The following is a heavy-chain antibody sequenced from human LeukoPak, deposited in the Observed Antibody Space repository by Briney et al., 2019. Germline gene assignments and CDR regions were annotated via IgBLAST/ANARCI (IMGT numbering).Heavy chain of an antibody. V-gene: IGHV1-18*01. Sequence: ASVKVSCKASGYTFTSYGISWVRQAPGQGLEWMGWISAYNGNTNYAQKLQGRVTMTTDTSTSTAYMELRSLRSDDTAVYYCARVPYCSSTSCYGGNLDYGGQGPLVTVSS. D-gene: IGHD2-2*01. CDR2: ISAYNGNT. J-gene: IGHJ4*02. CDR3: ARVPYCSSTSCYGGNLDY. CDR1: GYTFTSYG.